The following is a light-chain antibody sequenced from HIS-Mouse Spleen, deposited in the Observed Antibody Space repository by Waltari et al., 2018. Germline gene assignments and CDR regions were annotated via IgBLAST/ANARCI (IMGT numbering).Light chain of an antibody. V-gene: IGKV3-15*01. J-gene: IGKJ2*01. CDR3: QQYNNGPYT. CDR1: QSVSSN. Sequence: EIVMTQSPATLSVSPGERATLSCRASQSVSSNFARYQQKPGQAPRPRIHGASTRATGIPARFSGSGYGTEVTLTISSLQSEDCAVYYCQQYNNGPYTFGQGTKLEIK. CDR2: GAS.